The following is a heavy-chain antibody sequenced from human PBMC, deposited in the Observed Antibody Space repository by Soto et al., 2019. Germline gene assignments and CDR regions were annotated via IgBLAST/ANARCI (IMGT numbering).Heavy chain of an antibody. Sequence: ASVKVSCKASGFSFSDYFMHWVRQAPGQGLEWMGIINPSGDSRNYAQKFQGRVTITRDTSTSTVYMDLSSLRYEDTAVYYCARDHSKNYGIPAASWWFHPRGQGPPGTLSS. J-gene: IGHJ5*02. D-gene: IGHD2-15*01. CDR1: GFSFSDYF. V-gene: IGHV1-46*01. CDR2: INPSGDSR. CDR3: ARDHSKNYGIPAASWWFHP.